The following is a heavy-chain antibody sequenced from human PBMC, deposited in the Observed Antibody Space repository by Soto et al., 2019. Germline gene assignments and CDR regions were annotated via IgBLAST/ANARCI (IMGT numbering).Heavy chain of an antibody. CDR1: GGSISSGDYY. J-gene: IGHJ4*02. D-gene: IGHD1-26*01. CDR2: IYYSGST. CDR3: ARAQIYRGVGSDFDY. Sequence: PSETLSLTCTVSGGSISSGDYYWSWIRQPPGKGLEWIGYIYYSGSTYYNPSLKSRVTISVDTSKNQFSLKLSSVTAADTAVYYCARAQIYRGVGSDFDYWGQGTLVTVSS. V-gene: IGHV4-30-4*01.